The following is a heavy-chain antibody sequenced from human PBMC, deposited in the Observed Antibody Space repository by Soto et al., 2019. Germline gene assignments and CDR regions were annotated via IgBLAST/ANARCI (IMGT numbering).Heavy chain of an antibody. Sequence: GGSLRLSCAASEFTFSTYAINWVRQAPGKGLEWVSVISGSGGSTYYADSVKGRFTISRDNSKNTLFLQMNSLRADDTAVYYSANYHYAFCSRQPFMSYWGQGTLVTVSS. CDR2: ISGSGGST. CDR3: ANYHYAFCSRQPFMSY. V-gene: IGHV3-23*01. CDR1: EFTFSTYA. J-gene: IGHJ4*02. D-gene: IGHD3-3*01.